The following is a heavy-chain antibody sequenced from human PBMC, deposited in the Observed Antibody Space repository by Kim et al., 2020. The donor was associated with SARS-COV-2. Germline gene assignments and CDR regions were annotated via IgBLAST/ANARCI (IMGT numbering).Heavy chain of an antibody. J-gene: IGHJ4*02. D-gene: IGHD2-2*02. V-gene: IGHV3-30*02. CDR3: AKDGEVWYQLLYYSFDY. Sequence: VKGRFTISRDNSKNTLYLQMNSLRAEDTAVYYCAKDGEVWYQLLYYSFDYWGQGTLVTVSS.